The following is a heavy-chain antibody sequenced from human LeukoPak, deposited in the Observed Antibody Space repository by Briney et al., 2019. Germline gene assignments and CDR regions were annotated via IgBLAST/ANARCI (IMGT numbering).Heavy chain of an antibody. CDR3: AREPQGDSSGYDAFDI. CDR1: GFTVSSNY. CDR2: IYSGGSK. J-gene: IGHJ3*02. D-gene: IGHD3-22*01. Sequence: GGSLRLSCAASGFTVSSNYMTWVRQAPGKGLEWVSVIYSGGSKYYADSVKGRFTLSRDNSKNTLFLQMNSLRAEDTAVYYCAREPQGDSSGYDAFDIWGQGTMVTVSS. V-gene: IGHV3-66*01.